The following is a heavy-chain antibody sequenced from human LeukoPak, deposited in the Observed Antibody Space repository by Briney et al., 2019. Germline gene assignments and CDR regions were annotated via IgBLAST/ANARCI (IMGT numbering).Heavy chain of an antibody. Sequence: ASVKVSCKASGYTFTGYYMLWVRQAPGQGLEWMGWINPNSGGTNYAQKFQGRVTMTRDTSISTAYMELSRLRSDDTAVYYCARDQGSGWLNWFDPWGQGTLVTVSS. CDR1: GYTFTGYY. CDR2: INPNSGGT. D-gene: IGHD6-19*01. J-gene: IGHJ5*02. CDR3: ARDQGSGWLNWFDP. V-gene: IGHV1-2*02.